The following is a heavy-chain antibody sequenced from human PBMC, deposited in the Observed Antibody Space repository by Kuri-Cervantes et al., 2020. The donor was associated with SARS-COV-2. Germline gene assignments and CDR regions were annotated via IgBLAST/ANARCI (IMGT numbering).Heavy chain of an antibody. CDR1: GFAFSHYG. Sequence: GESLKISCAASGFAFSHYGIHWVRQAPGRGLDWVAVVSFDGSVTHYADSVKGRFIASRDNSRNIVYLQMNNLKIENTAVYHCAKDRDNTGRPYFFEDWGQGTLVTVSS. CDR3: AKDRDNTGRPYFFED. V-gene: IGHV3-30*18. CDR2: VSFDGSVT. D-gene: IGHD2-21*01. J-gene: IGHJ4*02.